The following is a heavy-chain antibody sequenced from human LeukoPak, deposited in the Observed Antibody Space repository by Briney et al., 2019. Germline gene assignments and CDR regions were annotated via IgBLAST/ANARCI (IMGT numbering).Heavy chain of an antibody. CDR3: VKSLYSSSWYYFDY. Sequence: GGSLRLSCAASGFTFSHYSMNWVRQAPGKGLEWVSYISSSSSTIYYPDSLKGRFTISRDNAKNSLYLQMNSLRTEDTAVYYCVKSLYSSSWYYFDYWGQGTLVTVSS. J-gene: IGHJ4*02. CDR1: GFTFSHYS. D-gene: IGHD6-13*01. V-gene: IGHV3-48*01. CDR2: ISSSSSTI.